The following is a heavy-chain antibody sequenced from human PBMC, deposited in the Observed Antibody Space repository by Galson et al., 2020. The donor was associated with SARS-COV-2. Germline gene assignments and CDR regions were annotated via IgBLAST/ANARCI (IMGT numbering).Heavy chain of an antibody. V-gene: IGHV3-23*01. J-gene: IGHJ4*02. CDR3: VKAVPGSVAARPSAY. Sequence: GGSLRLSCAASGFTFRSYAMSWVRQAPGQGLEWVSTISNTGTSTFYVDSVKGRFTISRDNSENTLFLQMNHLRAEDTAVYFCVKAVPGSVAARPSAYWGQGTLVAVSS. CDR2: ISNTGTST. CDR1: GFTFRSYA. D-gene: IGHD6-6*01.